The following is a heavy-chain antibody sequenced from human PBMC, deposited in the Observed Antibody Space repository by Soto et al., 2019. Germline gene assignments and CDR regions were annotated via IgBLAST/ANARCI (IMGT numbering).Heavy chain of an antibody. V-gene: IGHV1-18*01. CDR3: ARERQWESLPY. D-gene: IGHD1-26*01. CDR2: VSAYNRKT. Sequence: QVQLGQSGAEVKKPGASVKVACEAYDYTFRDFGITWVRQAPGQGLEWMGWVSAYNRKTNYTQKFQERVTMTTDTSTSTAYMELRSLRSDDTAISFCARERQWESLPYWGQGTLVTVFS. J-gene: IGHJ4*02. CDR1: DYTFRDFG.